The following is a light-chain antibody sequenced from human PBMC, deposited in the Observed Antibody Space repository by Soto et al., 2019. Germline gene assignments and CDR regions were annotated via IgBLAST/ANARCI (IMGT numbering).Light chain of an antibody. CDR2: AAS. CDR1: QDISND. CDR3: LQDYLYPRT. V-gene: IGKV1-6*01. J-gene: IGKJ1*01. Sequence: AIQMTQSPSSLSASVGDRVTINCRASQDISNDLGWYQQRPGRAPKLLIYAASRLQSGVPSRFSGSGSGKDFTLTFSSLQPEDFATYYCLQDYLYPRTFGQGTKVDIK.